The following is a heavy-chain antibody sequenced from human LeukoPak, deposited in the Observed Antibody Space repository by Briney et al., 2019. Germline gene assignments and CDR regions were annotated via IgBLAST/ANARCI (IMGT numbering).Heavy chain of an antibody. CDR2: IIPIFGTA. V-gene: IGHV1-69*13. CDR1: VGTLSRYA. J-gene: IGHJ3*02. CDR3: AAPLPGYDTNDASDI. Sequence: SEKVSCKASVGTLSRYAISWVRQAPRQGVEWMGGIIPIFGTANYAQKFQGRVTIPADESTSTAYMERSRLRSEDTAVYYGAAPLPGYDTNDASDIWGQGTMVTVSS. D-gene: IGHD3-9*01.